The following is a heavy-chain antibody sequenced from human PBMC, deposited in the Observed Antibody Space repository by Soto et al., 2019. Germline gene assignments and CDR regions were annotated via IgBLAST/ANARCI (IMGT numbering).Heavy chain of an antibody. CDR2: IIPIFGTA. D-gene: IGHD5-12*01. CDR1: GGTFSSYA. CDR3: ARGRGYEGDYYYGMDV. J-gene: IGHJ6*02. V-gene: IGHV1-69*12. Sequence: QVQLVQSGAEVKKPGSSVKVSCKASGGTFSSYAISWVRQAPGQGLEWMGGIIPIFGTANYAQKFQGRVTITADESTSPAYVELSSLRSEDTAVYYGARGRGYEGDYYYGMDVWGQGTTVTVSS.